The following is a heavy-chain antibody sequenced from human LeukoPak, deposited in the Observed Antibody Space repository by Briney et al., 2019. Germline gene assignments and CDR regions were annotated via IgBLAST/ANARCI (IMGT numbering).Heavy chain of an antibody. CDR2: ISTVSSYK. Sequence: PGGSLRLSCAASGFTFTDYSMNWVRQAPGKGLEWVSSISTVSSYKKYADSAKGRFTISRDNSKNLLYLQMSSLSAEDTAVYYCTRDGSGFYHYYYMDVWGKGTTVTVSS. J-gene: IGHJ6*03. CDR1: GFTFTDYS. D-gene: IGHD6-25*01. CDR3: TRDGSGFYHYYYMDV. V-gene: IGHV3-21*01.